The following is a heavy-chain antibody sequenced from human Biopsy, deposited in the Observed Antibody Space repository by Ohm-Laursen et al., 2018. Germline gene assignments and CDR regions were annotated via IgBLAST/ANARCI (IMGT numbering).Heavy chain of an antibody. Sequence: SSVKVSCKASGGTFSSYVISWVRQAPGQGLEWMGRIIPTFDTPTYAPDFLGRVTFTADKSTGTAHLDLSRLRSEDTAIYYCAGGAAKGNPYDHWGQGTLVTVSS. D-gene: IGHD3-10*01. V-gene: IGHV1-69*06. CDR3: AGGAAKGNPYDH. CDR2: IIPTFDTP. J-gene: IGHJ5*02. CDR1: GGTFSSYV.